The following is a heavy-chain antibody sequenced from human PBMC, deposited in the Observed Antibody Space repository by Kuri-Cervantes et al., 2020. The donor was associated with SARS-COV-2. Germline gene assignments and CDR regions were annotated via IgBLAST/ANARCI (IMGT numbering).Heavy chain of an antibody. CDR3: AHSLPYASAWYLLPVGNFDY. V-gene: IGHV2-5*01. J-gene: IGHJ4*02. D-gene: IGHD6-19*01. CDR2: IYWNDDK. Sequence: SGPTLVKPTQTLTLTCTFSGFSLSTSGVGVGWIRQPPGKALEWLALIYWNDDKRYSPSLKSRLTITKDTSKNQVVLTMTNMDPVDTATYYCAHSLPYASAWYLLPVGNFDYWGQGTLVTVSS. CDR1: GFSLSTSGVG.